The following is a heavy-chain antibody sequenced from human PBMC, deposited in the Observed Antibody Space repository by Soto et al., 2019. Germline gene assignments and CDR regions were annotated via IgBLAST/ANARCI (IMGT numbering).Heavy chain of an antibody. CDR2: IIPIFGTA. J-gene: IGHJ5*02. CDR3: ASIQSLGYCSSTSCYAWFDP. D-gene: IGHD2-2*01. V-gene: IGHV1-69*01. Sequence: QVQLVQSGAEVKKPGSSVKVSCKASGGTFSSYAISWVRQAPGQGLEWMGGIIPIFGTANYAQKFQGRVTITADESTSTAYMELSSLRSEDTAVYYCASIQSLGYCSSTSCYAWFDPWGQGTLVTVSS. CDR1: GGTFSSYA.